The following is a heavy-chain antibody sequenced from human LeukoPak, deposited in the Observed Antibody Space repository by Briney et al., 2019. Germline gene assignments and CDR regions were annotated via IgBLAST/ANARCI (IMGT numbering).Heavy chain of an antibody. Sequence: GRSLRLSCAASGFTFSSYGMHWVRQAPGKGLEWVAVIWYDGSNKYYADSVKGRFTISRDNSKNTLYLQMNSLRAEDTAVYYCARVRGIAVAGIGWANHDAFDIWGQGTMATVSS. CDR1: GFTFSSYG. D-gene: IGHD6-19*01. V-gene: IGHV3-33*01. CDR3: ARVRGIAVAGIGWANHDAFDI. CDR2: IWYDGSNK. J-gene: IGHJ3*02.